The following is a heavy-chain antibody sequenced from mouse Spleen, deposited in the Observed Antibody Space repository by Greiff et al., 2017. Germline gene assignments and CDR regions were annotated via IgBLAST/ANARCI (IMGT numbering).Heavy chain of an antibody. CDR2: ISYDGSN. CDR3: ARGGSSPFDY. J-gene: IGHJ2*01. CDR1: GYSITSGYY. D-gene: IGHD1-1*01. V-gene: IGHV3-6*01. Sequence: DVQLQESGPGLVKPSQSLSLTCSVTGYSITSGYYWNWIRQFPGNKLEWMGYISYDGSNNYNPSLKNRISITRDTSKNQFFLKLNSVTTEDTATYYCARGGSSPFDYWGQGTTLTVSS.